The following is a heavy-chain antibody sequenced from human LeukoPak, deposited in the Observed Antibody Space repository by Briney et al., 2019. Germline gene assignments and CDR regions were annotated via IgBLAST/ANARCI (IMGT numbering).Heavy chain of an antibody. CDR1: GGSISSYY. Sequence: SETLSLTCTVSGGSISSYYWSWIRQPPGKGLEWIGYIYYSGNTNYNPSLKSRVTISVDTSKNQFSLKLSSVTAADTAVYYCARVRRGAYGSGIYYYYGMDVWGQGTTVTVSS. J-gene: IGHJ6*02. D-gene: IGHD3-10*01. CDR3: ARVRRGAYGSGIYYYYGMDV. CDR2: IYYSGNT. V-gene: IGHV4-59*01.